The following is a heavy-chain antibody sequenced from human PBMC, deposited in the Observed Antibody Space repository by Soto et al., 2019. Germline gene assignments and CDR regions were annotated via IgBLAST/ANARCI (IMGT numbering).Heavy chain of an antibody. CDR1: GFTFRSYW. J-gene: IGHJ4*02. V-gene: IGHV3-74*01. D-gene: IGHD6-6*01. CDR3: ASGGSSLNFDS. CDR2: INSDGSST. Sequence: EVPLVESGGGLVQPGGSLRLSCAASGFTFRSYWMQWVRQAPGKGLVWVSWINSDGSSTSYADSVKGRFTISRDNAKNTLYLQMNSLRAEDTAVYYCASGGSSLNFDSWGQGTLVTFSS.